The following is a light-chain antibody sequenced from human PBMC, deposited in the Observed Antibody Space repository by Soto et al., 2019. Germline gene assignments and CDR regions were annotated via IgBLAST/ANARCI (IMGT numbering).Light chain of an antibody. CDR2: WPS. J-gene: IGKJ2*01. Sequence: IVMTQSPDSLAVSLGERATINCKSSQSILHRSKNYVVWYQQKPGQPPKLLIYWPSTRGSGVPDRFSGSGSETDFTLTISSLQAEDVAVYYCQQYHSSPYTFGQGTKLEIK. CDR3: QQYHSSPYT. CDR1: QSILHRSKNY. V-gene: IGKV4-1*01.